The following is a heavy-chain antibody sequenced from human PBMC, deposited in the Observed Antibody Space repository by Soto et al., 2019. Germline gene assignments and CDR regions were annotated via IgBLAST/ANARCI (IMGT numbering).Heavy chain of an antibody. CDR1: GGSFSGYY. CDR3: ARVGIAAAGLPTPYYYYYYGMDV. D-gene: IGHD6-13*01. Sequence: SETLSLTCAVYGGSFSGYYWSWIRQPPGKGLEWIGEINHSGSTNYNPSLKSRVTISVDTSKNQFSLKLSSVTAADTAVYYCARVGIAAAGLPTPYYYYYYGMDVWGQGTTVTVSS. CDR2: INHSGST. J-gene: IGHJ6*02. V-gene: IGHV4-34*01.